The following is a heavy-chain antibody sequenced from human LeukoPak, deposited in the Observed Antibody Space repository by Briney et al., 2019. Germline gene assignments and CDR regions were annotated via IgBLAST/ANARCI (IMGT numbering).Heavy chain of an antibody. CDR1: GFTFSSYW. V-gene: IGHV3-7*01. J-gene: IGHJ4*02. CDR2: IKQDGCEK. CDR3: ARDLYDYVWGSYPLWYFDY. Sequence: GGSLRLSCAASGFTFSSYWMSWVRQAPGKGLEWVANIKQDGCEKYYVDSVKGRFTISRDNAKNSLYLQMNSLRAEDTAVYYCARDLYDYVWGSYPLWYFDYWGQGTLVTVSS. D-gene: IGHD3-16*02.